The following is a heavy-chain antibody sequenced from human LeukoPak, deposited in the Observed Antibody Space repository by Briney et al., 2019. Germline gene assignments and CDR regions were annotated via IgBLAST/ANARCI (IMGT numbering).Heavy chain of an antibody. CDR1: GLTFSSYG. D-gene: IGHD3-22*01. CDR3: AKDSWDSSGYFGYFDY. V-gene: IGHV3-30*18. J-gene: IGHJ4*02. CDR2: ISYDGSNK. Sequence: GGSLRLSCAASGLTFSSYGMHWVRQAPGKGLEWVAVISYDGSNKYYADSVKGRFTISRDNSKNTLYLQMNSLRAEDTAVYYCAKDSWDSSGYFGYFDYWGQGTLVTVSS.